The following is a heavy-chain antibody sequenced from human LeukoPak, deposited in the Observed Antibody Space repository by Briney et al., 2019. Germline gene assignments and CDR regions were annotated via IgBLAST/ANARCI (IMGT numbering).Heavy chain of an antibody. CDR1: GITLSNYG. CDR2: ISYDGSNE. J-gene: IGHJ4*02. V-gene: IGHV3-30*18. Sequence: GGSLRLSCAVSGITLSNYGMSWVRQAPDKGLEWVALISYDGSNEYYADSVKGRFIISRDNSKNTLYVQMNSLRAEDTAVYYCVKDHSGSYPYYFDYWGQGTLVTVSS. D-gene: IGHD1-26*01. CDR3: VKDHSGSYPYYFDY.